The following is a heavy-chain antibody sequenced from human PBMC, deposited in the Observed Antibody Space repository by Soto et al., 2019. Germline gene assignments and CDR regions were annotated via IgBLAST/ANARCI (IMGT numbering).Heavy chain of an antibody. Sequence: GGSLRLSCSASGFTFSSYAMSWVRQAPGKGLEWVSAISGSGGSTYYADSVKGRFTISRDNSKNTLYLQMNSLRAEDTAVYYCAKVIAAAGSYGGVFGYWGQGPLVTVSS. V-gene: IGHV3-23*01. CDR1: GFTFSSYA. J-gene: IGHJ4*02. D-gene: IGHD6-13*01. CDR2: ISGSGGST. CDR3: AKVIAAAGSYGGVFGY.